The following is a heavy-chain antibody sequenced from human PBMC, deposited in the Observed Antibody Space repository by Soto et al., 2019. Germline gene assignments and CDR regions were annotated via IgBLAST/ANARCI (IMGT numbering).Heavy chain of an antibody. CDR1: GFTFSGHT. V-gene: IGHV3-21*01. Sequence: PGGSLRLSCAASGFTFSGHTINWVRQAPGKGLEWVSDITTSSSFRFYADSVKGRFTISRDDAKNSLYLQMNSLRAEDTGVYYCARDLGVALATLTLDYWGQGTLVTVSS. D-gene: IGHD2-15*01. CDR3: ARDLGVALATLTLDY. CDR2: ITTSSSFR. J-gene: IGHJ4*02.